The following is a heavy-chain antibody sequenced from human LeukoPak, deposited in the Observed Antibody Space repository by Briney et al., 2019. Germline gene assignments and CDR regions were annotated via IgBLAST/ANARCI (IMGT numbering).Heavy chain of an antibody. Sequence: LRLSCAASGFTFSSYAMHWVRQHPGKGLEWIGYIYYSGSTYYNPSLKSRVTISVDTSKNQFSLKLSSVTAADTAVYYCAREIAAAGRTWFDPWGQGTLVTVSS. CDR1: GFTFSSYAMH. D-gene: IGHD6-13*01. J-gene: IGHJ5*02. V-gene: IGHV4-31*02. CDR2: IYYSGST. CDR3: AREIAAAGRTWFDP.